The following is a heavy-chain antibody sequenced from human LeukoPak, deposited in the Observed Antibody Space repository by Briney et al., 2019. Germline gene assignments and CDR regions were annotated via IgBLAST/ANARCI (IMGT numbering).Heavy chain of an antibody. V-gene: IGHV5-51*01. CDR3: ARQGEVDTATLGNYYYYMDV. CDR2: IYPGDSDT. J-gene: IGHJ6*03. D-gene: IGHD5-18*01. Sequence: GESLKISCKGSGYSFTSYWIGWVRQMPGKGLEWMGIIYPGDSDTRYSPSFQGQVTISADKSISTAYLQWSSLKASDTAMYYCARQGEVDTATLGNYYYYMDVWGKGTTVTVS. CDR1: GYSFTSYW.